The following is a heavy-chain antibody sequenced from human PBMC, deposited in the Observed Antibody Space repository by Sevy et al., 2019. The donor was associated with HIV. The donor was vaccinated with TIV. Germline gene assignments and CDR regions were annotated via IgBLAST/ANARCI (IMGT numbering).Heavy chain of an antibody. CDR3: ARACAAAGGKSGPIDAFDI. CDR2: IGTLKDA. CDR1: GFTFSTYD. J-gene: IGHJ3*02. Sequence: GGSLRLSCVASGFTFSTYDMHWVRQVKGKGLEWVSGIGTLKDAYYPDSVKGRFIISREDAKNSLYLQMNSLRAGDTVVYYCARACAAAGGKSGPIDAFDIWGQGTLVTASS. V-gene: IGHV3-13*01. D-gene: IGHD6-13*01.